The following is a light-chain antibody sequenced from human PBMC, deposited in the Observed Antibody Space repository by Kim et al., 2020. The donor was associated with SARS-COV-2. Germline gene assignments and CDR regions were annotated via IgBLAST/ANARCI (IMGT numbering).Light chain of an antibody. Sequence: SLVPGERATLSCRASQSVSSYLAWYQQKPGQAPRLLSDDASNRATGIPARFSGSGSGTDFTLTSSSLEPEDFAGYYCQQSSNWPLTFGGGTKLEI. J-gene: IGKJ4*01. CDR3: QQSSNWPLT. CDR1: QSVSSY. V-gene: IGKV3-11*01. CDR2: DAS.